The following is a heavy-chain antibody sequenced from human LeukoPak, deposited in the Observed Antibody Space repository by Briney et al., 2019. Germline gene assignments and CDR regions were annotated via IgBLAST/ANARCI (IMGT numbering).Heavy chain of an antibody. V-gene: IGHV4-34*01. J-gene: IGHJ4*02. CDR3: ARGKRGYSSSWYDY. Sequence: SETLSLTCAVYGGSFSGYYWSWIREPPGKGLVWIGEINHSGSTNYNPFLKSRVTISVDTSKNQFSLKLSSVTAADTAVYYCARGKRGYSSSWYDYWGQGTLVTVSS. CDR2: INHSGST. CDR1: GGSFSGYY. D-gene: IGHD6-13*01.